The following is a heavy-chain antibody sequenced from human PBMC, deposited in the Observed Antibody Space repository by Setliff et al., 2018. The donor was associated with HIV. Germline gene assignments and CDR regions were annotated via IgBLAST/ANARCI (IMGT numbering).Heavy chain of an antibody. CDR2: INVGNGDT. V-gene: IGHV1-3*01. D-gene: IGHD3-10*01. CDR3: ARGALLAAFDFDH. CDR1: GYTFTTYS. Sequence: ASVKVSCKPSGYTFTTYSMHWVRQAPGHSLEWMGWINVGNGDTKYSRELQGRITITRDTSANTAYMELSSLRSDDTAVYFCARGALLAAFDFDHWGHGTQVTVSS. J-gene: IGHJ4*03.